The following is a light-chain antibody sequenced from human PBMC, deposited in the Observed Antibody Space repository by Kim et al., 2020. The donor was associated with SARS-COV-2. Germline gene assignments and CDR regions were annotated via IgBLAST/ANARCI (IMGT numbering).Light chain of an antibody. CDR3: SSYAGSNNFVV. CDR2: EVS. J-gene: IGLJ2*01. V-gene: IGLV2-8*01. CDR1: SRDVGGYNY. Sequence: QSVTIPCTGTSRDVGGYNYVSWYHQHPGKAPNLMIYEVSKRPSGVPDRFSGSKSGNTASLTVSGLQAEDEADYYCSSYAGSNNFVVFGGGTQLTVL.